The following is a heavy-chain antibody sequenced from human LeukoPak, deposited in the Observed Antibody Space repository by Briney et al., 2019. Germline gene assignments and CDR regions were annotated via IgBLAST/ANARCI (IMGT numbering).Heavy chain of an antibody. V-gene: IGHV1-3*03. CDR1: GYTFTRYA. CDR2: INAGNGHT. Sequence: ASVKVSCKASGYTFTRYAIHWVRQAPGQRLEGMGWINAGNGHTKYSQEFQDRVTITRDTSANTAYMELSSLRSEDMAVYYCARDQSAYGSGDYYYYDAFDIWGQGTMVTVSS. J-gene: IGHJ3*02. CDR3: ARDQSAYGSGDYYYYDAFDI. D-gene: IGHD3-22*01.